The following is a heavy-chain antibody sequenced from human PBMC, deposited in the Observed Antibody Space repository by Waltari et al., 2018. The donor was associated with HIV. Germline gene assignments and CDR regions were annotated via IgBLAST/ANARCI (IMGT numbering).Heavy chain of an antibody. D-gene: IGHD5-12*01. J-gene: IGHJ4*02. V-gene: IGHV3-74*01. CDR1: GFTFTNYW. CDR2: SNIPGPST. CDR3: TRGLWSGYEYYFDS. Sequence: EVQLMESGGGLVQPGGSLRLSCAASGFTFTNYWIHWVRQAPGKGLVGVSRSNIPGPSTDYADSVEGRFTVSRDNAKSTVYLQMNSLRAEDTAVYYCTRGLWSGYEYYFDSWGQGTLVTVSS.